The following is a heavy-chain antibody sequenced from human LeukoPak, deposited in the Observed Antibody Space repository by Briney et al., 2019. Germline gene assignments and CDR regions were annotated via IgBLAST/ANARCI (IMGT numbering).Heavy chain of an antibody. D-gene: IGHD2-2*02. Sequence: SETLSLTCTVSGGSISSYYWSWIRQPAGKGLEWIGRIYTSGSTNYNPSLKSRVTMSVDTSKNQFSLKLSSVTAADTAVYYCARYIGCSSTSCYNNFDYRGQGTLVTVSS. CDR3: ARYIGCSSTSCYNNFDY. CDR2: IYTSGST. J-gene: IGHJ4*02. V-gene: IGHV4-4*07. CDR1: GGSISSYY.